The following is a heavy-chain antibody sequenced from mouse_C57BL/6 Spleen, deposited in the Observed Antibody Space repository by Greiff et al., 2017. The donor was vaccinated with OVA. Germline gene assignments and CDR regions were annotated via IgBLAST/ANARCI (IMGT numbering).Heavy chain of an antibody. J-gene: IGHJ1*03. CDR3: TRPYYYGSSYRYFDV. CDR2: IDPETGGT. Sequence: QVQLQQSGAELVRPGASVTLSCKASGYTFTDYEMHWVKQTPVHGLEWIGAIDPETGGTAYNQKFKGKAILTADKSSSTAYMELRSLTSEDSAVYYCTRPYYYGSSYRYFDVWGTGTTVTVAS. D-gene: IGHD1-1*01. CDR1: GYTFTDYE. V-gene: IGHV1-15*01.